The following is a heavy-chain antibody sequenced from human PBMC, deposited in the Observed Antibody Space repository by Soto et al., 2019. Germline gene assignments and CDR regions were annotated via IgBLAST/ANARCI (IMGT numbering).Heavy chain of an antibody. V-gene: IGHV1-69*12. D-gene: IGHD5-12*01. CDR2: IIPIFATA. CDR1: GGTFSSYA. CDR3: AKGGLQFLRSPGRAMEV. Sequence: QVQLVQSGAEVKKPGSSVKVSCKASGGTFSSYAISWVRQAPGQGLEWMGGIIPIFATAKYAQKFQGRVTITADESTSTAYMELSSLRSEDTAVYYCAKGGLQFLRSPGRAMEVWGQGTTVTVSS. J-gene: IGHJ6*02.